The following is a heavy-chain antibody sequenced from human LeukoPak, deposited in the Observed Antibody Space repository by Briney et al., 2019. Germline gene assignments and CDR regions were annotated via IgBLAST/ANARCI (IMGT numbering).Heavy chain of an antibody. CDR1: GGSISSGGYY. D-gene: IGHD6-13*01. V-gene: IGHV4-31*03. CDR3: AREIPSSWYSHNGAFDI. Sequence: SETLSLTCTVSGGSISSGGYYWSWIRQHPGKGLEWIGYIYYSGSTYYNPSLKSRVTISVDTSKNQFSLKLSSVTAADTAVYYCAREIPSSWYSHNGAFDIWGQGTMVTVSS. J-gene: IGHJ3*02. CDR2: IYYSGST.